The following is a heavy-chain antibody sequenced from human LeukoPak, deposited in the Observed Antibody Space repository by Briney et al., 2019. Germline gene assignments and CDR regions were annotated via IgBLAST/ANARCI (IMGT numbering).Heavy chain of an antibody. D-gene: IGHD3-3*01. CDR3: AKDRFLEWYYAY. V-gene: IGHV3-23*01. CDR1: GFTFSSYG. CDR2: ISGSGGST. Sequence: QPGGTLRLSCAASGFTFSSYGMSWVRQAPGKGLEWVSAISGSGGSTYYADSVKGRFTISRDNSKNTLYLQMNSLRAEDTAVYYCAKDRFLEWYYAYWGQGTPVTVSS. J-gene: IGHJ4*02.